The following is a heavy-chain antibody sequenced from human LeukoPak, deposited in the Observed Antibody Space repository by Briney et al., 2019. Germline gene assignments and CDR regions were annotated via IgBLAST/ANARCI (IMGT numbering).Heavy chain of an antibody. CDR1: GCTFTSYD. J-gene: IGHJ4*02. D-gene: IGHD3-22*01. Sequence: ASVKVSCKASGCTFTSYDINWVRQATGQGLEWMGWMNPNSGNTGYAQKFQGRVTITRNTSISTAYMELSSLRSEDTAVYYCARYAYYDSSGYVDYWGQGTLVTVSS. V-gene: IGHV1-8*03. CDR3: ARYAYYDSSGYVDY. CDR2: MNPNSGNT.